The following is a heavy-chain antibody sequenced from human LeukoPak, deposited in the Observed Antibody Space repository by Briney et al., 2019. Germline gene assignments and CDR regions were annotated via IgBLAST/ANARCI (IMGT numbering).Heavy chain of an antibody. CDR2: IYYSGYT. Sequence: PSETLSLTCTFSGSSISTSYWSWIRHPPGKGLEWIGYIYYSGYTNYNPSLNSRVTISIDTSKNQFSLKLSSVTAADTAVDYCARARSDSGRFDSWGQGTLVTVSS. J-gene: IGHJ4*02. V-gene: IGHV4-59*01. CDR1: GSSISTSY. CDR3: ARARSDSGRFDS. D-gene: IGHD1-26*01.